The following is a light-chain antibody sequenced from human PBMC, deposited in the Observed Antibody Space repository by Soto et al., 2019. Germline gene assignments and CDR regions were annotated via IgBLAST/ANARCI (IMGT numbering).Light chain of an antibody. CDR3: KQYGSSPPT. CDR1: QSVSSSY. J-gene: IGKJ4*01. CDR2: GAS. Sequence: EIVLTQSPGTLSLSPGERATLSCRASQSVSSSYLAWYQRKPGQATRLLVYGASIRASGIPDRFSGSGSGTDFTLTISRLEPEDFAVYYCKQYGSSPPTFGGGTKVEIK. V-gene: IGKV3-20*01.